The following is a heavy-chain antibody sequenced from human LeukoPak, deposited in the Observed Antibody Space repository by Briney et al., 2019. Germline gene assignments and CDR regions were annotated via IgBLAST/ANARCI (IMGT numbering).Heavy chain of an antibody. J-gene: IGHJ4*02. CDR2: IYNSVN. D-gene: IGHD1-14*01. CDR1: GFTVSSNY. CDR3: AILPTV. V-gene: IGHV4-59*02. Sequence: GSLRLSCAASGFTVSSNYMSWIRQPPGKGLEWIGYIYNSVNDYNPSLKSRVIISSDPSKNQFSLRLSSMTAADTAVYYCAILPTVWGQGTLVTVSS.